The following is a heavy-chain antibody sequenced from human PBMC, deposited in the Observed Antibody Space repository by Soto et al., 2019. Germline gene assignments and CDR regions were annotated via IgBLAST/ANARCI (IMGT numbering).Heavy chain of an antibody. CDR3: ARGDNPEY. CDR2: INEDGSEK. D-gene: IGHD1-1*01. J-gene: IGHJ4*02. Sequence: EVQLVESGGDLVQPGGSLRLSCAASGFTFSSHWMTWVRQAPGKGLEWVANINEDGSEKYYMDSVKGRFTISRDNAKNSLYLQMNSLRAEDTAVFYCARGDNPEYWGQGTLVTVSS. V-gene: IGHV3-7*01. CDR1: GFTFSSHW.